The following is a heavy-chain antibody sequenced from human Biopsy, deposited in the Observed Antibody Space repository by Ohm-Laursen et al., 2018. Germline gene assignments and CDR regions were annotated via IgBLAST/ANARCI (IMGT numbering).Heavy chain of an antibody. Sequence: SLRLSCAASGFTFSDAWMNWVRQAPEKGLEWVGRIKSKFDGEATDYAAPVKGRFIISRDDSKSTLFLQMNSLKVEDTGVYFCSTGGGDFYYNGMDVWGQGTTVTVSS. D-gene: IGHD3-16*01. CDR2: IKSKFDGEAT. J-gene: IGHJ6*02. CDR3: STGGGDFYYNGMDV. CDR1: GFTFSDAW. V-gene: IGHV3-15*01.